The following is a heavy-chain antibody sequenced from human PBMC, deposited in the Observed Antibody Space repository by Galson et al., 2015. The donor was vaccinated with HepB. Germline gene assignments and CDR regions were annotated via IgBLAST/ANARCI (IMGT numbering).Heavy chain of an antibody. J-gene: IGHJ1*01. CDR1: GFTFSNAW. D-gene: IGHD3-22*01. CDR2: IKSETDGGTI. Sequence: SLRLSCAASGFTFSNAWMNWVRQAPGKGLEWVGRIKSETDGGTIDYAAPVKGRFTISRDDSKNTLFLQMNSLKTEDTAVYYCSTAYYYDSSDYEVSYWGRGTLVTVSS. V-gene: IGHV3-15*07. CDR3: STAYYYDSSDYEVSY.